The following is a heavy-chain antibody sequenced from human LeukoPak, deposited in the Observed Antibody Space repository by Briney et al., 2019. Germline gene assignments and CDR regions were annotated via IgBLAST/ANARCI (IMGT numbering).Heavy chain of an antibody. CDR1: GYTFTSYG. CDR3: ARANRRTGVTGVDY. CDR2: ISAYNGNT. Sequence: GASVKISCKASGYTFTSYGISWVRQAPGQGLEWMGWISAYNGNTNYAQKLQGRVTMTTDTSTSTAYMELSSLRSDDTAVYYCARANRRTGVTGVDYWGQGTRSPSPQ. J-gene: IGHJ4*02. V-gene: IGHV1-18*01. D-gene: IGHD1-1*01.